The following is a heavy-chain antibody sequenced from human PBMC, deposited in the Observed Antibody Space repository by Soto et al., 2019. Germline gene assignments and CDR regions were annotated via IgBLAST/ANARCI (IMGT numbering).Heavy chain of an antibody. CDR1: GGSISSGRYY. D-gene: IGHD3-10*01. V-gene: IGHV4-31*03. J-gene: IGHJ6*02. CDR2: IYYSGST. CDR3: ARASWFGGALDV. Sequence: QVQLQESGPGLVKPSQTLSLTCTVSGGSISSGRYYWSWIRQHPGKGLEWIGYIYYSGSTFYNPSLKSRVTISVDKSKNQFSLKLNSMTAADTAVYYCARASWFGGALDVWGQGTTVSVSS.